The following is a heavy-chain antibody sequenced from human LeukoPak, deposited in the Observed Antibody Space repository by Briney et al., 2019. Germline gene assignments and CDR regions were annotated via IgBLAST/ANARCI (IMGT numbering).Heavy chain of an antibody. CDR1: GFTFSDFY. J-gene: IGHJ6*02. CDR2: ISSSGSTI. CDR3: ARDSSSSYYYYYGMDV. V-gene: IGHV3-11*01. D-gene: IGHD6-13*01. Sequence: PGGSLRLSCAASGFTFSDFYMGWIRQAPGKGLEWASYISSSGSTIYYADSVKGRFTISRDNAKNSLYLQMNSLRAEDTAVYYCARDSSSSYYYYYGMDVWGQGTTVTVSS.